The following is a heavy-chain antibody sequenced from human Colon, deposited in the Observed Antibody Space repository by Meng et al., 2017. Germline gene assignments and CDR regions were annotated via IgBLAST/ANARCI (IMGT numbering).Heavy chain of an antibody. J-gene: IGHJ5*02. CDR2: INHSGST. D-gene: IGHD1-1*01. CDR1: GGSLSSDTYY. CDR3: ARGLNEGGLAHNWFDP. Sequence: SWQGRVKPSPNLSLTCTVAGGSLSSDTYYWTWIRQDPGKGLEWIRIINHSGSTYYNPSLKSRVTMSLDTSKQQFSLKLISVTAADTAVYFCARGLNEGGLAHNWFDPWGQGTLVTVFS. V-gene: IGHV4-31*03.